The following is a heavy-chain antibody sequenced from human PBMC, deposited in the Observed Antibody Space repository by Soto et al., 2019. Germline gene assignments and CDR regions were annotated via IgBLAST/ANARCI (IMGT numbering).Heavy chain of an antibody. CDR2: IIPIFGTA. D-gene: IGHD5-18*01. Sequence: GASVKVSCKASGGTFSSYATSWVRQAPGQGLEWMGGIIPIFGTANYAQKFQGRVTITADKSTSTAYMELSSLRSEGTAVYYCASERGYSYGSRFDYWGQGTLVTAPQ. J-gene: IGHJ4*02. CDR3: ASERGYSYGSRFDY. V-gene: IGHV1-69*06. CDR1: GGTFSSYA.